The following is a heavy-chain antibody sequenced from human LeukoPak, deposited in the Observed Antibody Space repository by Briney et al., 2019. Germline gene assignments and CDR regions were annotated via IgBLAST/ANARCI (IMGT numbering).Heavy chain of an antibody. CDR3: ARASHDYGDYSRFDY. V-gene: IGHV4-39*07. J-gene: IGHJ4*02. D-gene: IGHD4-17*01. CDR2: ISYSGST. Sequence: PSETLSLTCTVSGDSISSSSYYWDWILQPPGKGLEWIASISYSGSTYYNPSLKSRVTMSVDTSKNEFSLRLSSVTAADTAVYYCARASHDYGDYSRFDYWGQGTLVTVSS. CDR1: GDSISSSSYY.